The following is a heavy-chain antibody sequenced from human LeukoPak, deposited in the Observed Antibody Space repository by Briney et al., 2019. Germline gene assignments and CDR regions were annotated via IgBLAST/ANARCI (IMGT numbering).Heavy chain of an antibody. J-gene: IGHJ1*01. D-gene: IGHD3-9*01. CDR1: GGSISRSSYY. V-gene: IGHV4-39*07. CDR3: AERVLRYFDWISEGEYFQH. Sequence: KPSETLSLTCNVSGGSISRSSYYWGWIRQPPGKGLEWIGSIYHSGSTYYNPSLKSRVTISVDTSKNQFSLKLSSVTAADTAVYYCAERVLRYFDWISEGEYFQHWGQGTLVTVSS. CDR2: IYHSGST.